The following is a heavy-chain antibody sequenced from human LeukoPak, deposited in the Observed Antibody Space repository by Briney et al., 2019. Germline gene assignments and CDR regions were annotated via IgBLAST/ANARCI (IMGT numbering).Heavy chain of an antibody. CDR3: ARGPRNYYYYYMDV. CDR2: IKQDGSEK. Sequence: PGGSLRLSCAASGFTFSSYWMHWVRQAPGKGLEWVANIKQDGSEKYYVDSVKGRFTISRDNAKNSLYLQMNSLRAEDTAVYYCARGPRNYYYYYMDVWGKGTTVTVSS. CDR1: GFTFSSYW. V-gene: IGHV3-7*01. J-gene: IGHJ6*03.